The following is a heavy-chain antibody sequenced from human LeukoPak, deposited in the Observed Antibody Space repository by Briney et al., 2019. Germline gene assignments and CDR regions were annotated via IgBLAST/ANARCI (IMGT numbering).Heavy chain of an antibody. V-gene: IGHV3-7*05. J-gene: IGHJ4*02. CDR3: AKEHGCYRGGWNPLLDY. D-gene: IGHD2-2*02. Sequence: GGSLRLSCVASGFTLSSYSTQWVRQAPGGGLEWVAHIKQDGNDKHYVDSVKGRFTISRDNSKNTLYLQMNRLRAEDTALYYCAKEHGCYRGGWNPLLDYWRRGALVSVCS. CDR2: IKQDGNDK. CDR1: GFTLSSYS.